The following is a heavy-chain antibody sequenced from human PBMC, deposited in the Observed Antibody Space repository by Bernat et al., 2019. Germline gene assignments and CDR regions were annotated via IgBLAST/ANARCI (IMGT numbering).Heavy chain of an antibody. D-gene: IGHD2-2*01. CDR2: ISGYNGNT. V-gene: IGHV1-18*01. Sequence: QVQLVQSGAEVKKPGASVKVSCKASGYTFSTYAITWVRQAPGQGLEWMGWISGYNGNTRYEEKLQGRVTMTTDTSTSTAYMELRSLTSDDTAVYYCVAAPTSSNCRTNSCPRGQYYYGMDVWGQGTTVTVSS. J-gene: IGHJ6*02. CDR1: GYTFSTYA. CDR3: VAAPTSSNCRTNSCPRGQYYYGMDV.